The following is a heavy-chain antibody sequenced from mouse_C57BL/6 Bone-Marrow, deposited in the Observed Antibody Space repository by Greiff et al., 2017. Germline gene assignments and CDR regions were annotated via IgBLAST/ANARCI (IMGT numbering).Heavy chain of an antibody. V-gene: IGHV1-74*01. Sequence: VQLQQPGAELVKPGASVKVSCKASGYTFTSYWMHWVKQRPGQGLEWIGRIHPSDSDTNYNQKFKGKATLTVDKSSSTAYMQLSSLTSEDSAFYCGAPLIYYYGSSYFDYWGQGTTLTVSS. CDR2: IHPSDSDT. J-gene: IGHJ2*01. CDR1: GYTFTSYW. CDR3: APLIYYYGSSYFDY. D-gene: IGHD1-1*01.